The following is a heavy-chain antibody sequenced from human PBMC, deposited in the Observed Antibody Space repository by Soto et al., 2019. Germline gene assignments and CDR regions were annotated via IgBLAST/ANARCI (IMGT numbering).Heavy chain of an antibody. CDR3: ARGEPGPFVFDH. CDR2: INPSEGST. Sequence: QVQLVQSGAEVKNPWASVKVSCTASGYTFSIDYMYWVRQAPGQGLEWMGIINPSEGSTNYAQKFQGRVTMTRDTSTNTVYLELSSLRSEDTAVYYCARGEPGPFVFDHWGQGTLVTVSS. V-gene: IGHV1-46*01. CDR1: GYTFSIDY. D-gene: IGHD1-1*01. J-gene: IGHJ4*02.